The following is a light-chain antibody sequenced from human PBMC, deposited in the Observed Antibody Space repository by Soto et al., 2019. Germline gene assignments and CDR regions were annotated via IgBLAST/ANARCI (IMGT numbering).Light chain of an antibody. J-gene: IGLJ3*02. CDR3: QSYDSSLSGWV. Sequence: QSALTQPPSGSGAPGQRVTISCTGSSSNIGAGYVVHWYQQLPGTAPKLLIYGNSNRPSGVPDRFSGSKSGTSASLAITGLQAEDEADYYCQSYDSSLSGWVFGGGTKVTVL. CDR1: SSNIGAGYV. V-gene: IGLV1-40*01. CDR2: GNS.